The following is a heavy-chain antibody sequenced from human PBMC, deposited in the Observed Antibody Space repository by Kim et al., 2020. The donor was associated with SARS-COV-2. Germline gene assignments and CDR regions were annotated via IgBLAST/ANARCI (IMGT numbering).Heavy chain of an antibody. D-gene: IGHD3-16*02. CDR1: GGSISSGGYY. Sequence: SETLSLTCTVSGGSISSGGYYWSWIRQHPGKGLEWIGYIYYSGSTYYNPSLKSRVTISVDTSKNQFSLKLSSVTAADTAVYYCARGRYDYVWGSYRPANPDVWGQGTTDTVSS. CDR2: IYYSGST. CDR3: ARGRYDYVWGSYRPANPDV. V-gene: IGHV4-31*03. J-gene: IGHJ6*02.